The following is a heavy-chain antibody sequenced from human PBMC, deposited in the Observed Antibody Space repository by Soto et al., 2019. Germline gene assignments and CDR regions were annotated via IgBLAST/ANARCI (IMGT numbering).Heavy chain of an antibody. CDR1: GGSFRGYY. D-gene: IGHD2-2*01. CDR2: INHSGST. J-gene: IGHJ6*02. V-gene: IGHV4-34*01. CDR3: ARVYCSSTSCYYYYGMDV. Sequence: QVQLQQWGAGLLKPSETLSLTCAVYGGSFRGYYWSWIRQPPGKGLAWIVEINHSGSTNYNPSLRSRVAISVDTSKDQFSLKLSSVTAADTAVYYCARVYCSSTSCYYYYGMDVWGQGTTVTVSS.